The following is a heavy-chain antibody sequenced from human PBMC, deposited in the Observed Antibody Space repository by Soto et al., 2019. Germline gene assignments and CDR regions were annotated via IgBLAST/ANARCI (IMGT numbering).Heavy chain of an antibody. J-gene: IGHJ6*02. CDR1: GGTFSTAA. V-gene: IGHV1-69*12. CDR2: IMPIFRTA. CDR3: ARDKDRAQVGGNYYYIIDV. Sequence: QVQVVQSGAEMKKPGSSVKVSCKTSGGTFSTAAISWVRQAPGQGLEWMGGIMPIFRTADYAQKFQGRVTMTADESATTAYLERSSLRSEDTAVYYCARDKDRAQVGGNYYYIIDVWGQGTTVTVTS. D-gene: IGHD2-2*01.